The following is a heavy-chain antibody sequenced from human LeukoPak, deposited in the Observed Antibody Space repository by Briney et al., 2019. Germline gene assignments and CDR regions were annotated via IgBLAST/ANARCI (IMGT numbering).Heavy chain of an antibody. CDR1: GGSTINYF. V-gene: IGHV4-4*07. CDR2: IYSSGTT. Sequence: PSETLSLTCTVSGGSTINYFRSWIRQPARKGLEWIGHIYSSGTTHCNPSLNNRVTISLDTSKRQFSLHLNSVTAADTAVYYCARAEGSGSGACTLDYWGQGILVTVSS. CDR3: ARAEGSGSGACTLDY. D-gene: IGHD3-10*01. J-gene: IGHJ4*02.